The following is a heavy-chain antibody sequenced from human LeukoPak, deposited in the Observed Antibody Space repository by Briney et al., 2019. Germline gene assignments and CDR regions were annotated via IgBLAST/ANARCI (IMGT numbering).Heavy chain of an antibody. D-gene: IGHD2-2*01. J-gene: IGHJ4*02. CDR3: ASVGSYCSSTSCSYYFDY. CDR1: GYTFTSYD. CDR2: MNPNSGNT. V-gene: IGHV1-8*01. Sequence: GASVKVSCKASGYTFTSYDINWVRQATGQGLEWMGWMNPNSGNTGYAQKSQGRVTMTRNTSISTAYMELSSLRSEDTAVYYCASVGSYCSSTSCSYYFDYWGQGTLVTVSS.